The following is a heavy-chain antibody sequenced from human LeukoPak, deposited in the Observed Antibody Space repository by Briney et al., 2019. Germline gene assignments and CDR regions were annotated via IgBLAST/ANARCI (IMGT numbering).Heavy chain of an antibody. CDR3: ARGSPIGTVVLDY. J-gene: IGHJ4*02. Sequence: SVTVSCKASGGTFSSYAISWVRQAPGQGLEWMGGIIPIFGTSNYAQKFQGSVTITTDESTSTAYMELSSLRSEDTAVYYCARGSPIGTVVLDYWGQGTLVTVSS. D-gene: IGHD4-23*01. V-gene: IGHV1-69*05. CDR1: GGTFSSYA. CDR2: IIPIFGTS.